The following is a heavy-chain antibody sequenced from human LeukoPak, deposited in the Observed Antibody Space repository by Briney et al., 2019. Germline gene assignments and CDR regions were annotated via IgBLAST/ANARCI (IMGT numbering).Heavy chain of an antibody. CDR1: GGSVSSGSYY. CDR3: ARSAYSYAT. Sequence: SETLSLTCTVSGGSVSSGSYYWSWIRQPPGKGPEWIGYIYYSGSTNYNPSLKSRVTISVDTSKNQFSLKLSSVTAADTAVYYCARSAYSYATWGQGTLVTVSS. CDR2: IYYSGST. D-gene: IGHD5-18*01. J-gene: IGHJ5*02. V-gene: IGHV4-61*01.